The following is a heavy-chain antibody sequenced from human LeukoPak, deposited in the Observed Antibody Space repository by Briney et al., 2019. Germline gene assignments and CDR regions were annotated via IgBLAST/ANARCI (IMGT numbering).Heavy chain of an antibody. CDR1: GGSISSSSYY. Sequence: SETLSLTCTVSGGSISSSSYYWGWLRQPPGRGLEWIGSIYYSGSTYYNPSLKSRVTISVDTSKNQFSLKLSSVTAADTAVYYCARYGSGRVKFDYWGQGTLVTVSS. J-gene: IGHJ4*02. V-gene: IGHV4-39*01. D-gene: IGHD3-10*01. CDR3: ARYGSGRVKFDY. CDR2: IYYSGST.